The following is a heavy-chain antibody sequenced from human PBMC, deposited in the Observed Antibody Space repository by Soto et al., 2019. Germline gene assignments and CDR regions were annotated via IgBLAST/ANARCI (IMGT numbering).Heavy chain of an antibody. D-gene: IGHD5-12*01. V-gene: IGHV1-18*01. Sequence: QVKLVQSGGEVKKPGASVKVSCKASGYTFTIYGINWVRQAPGQGLEWMGWISPENGNTNYAQKLQGRVTMTTDTSPSTAYMELRSLRSDDTAVYYCARALGYSGYAGMDVWGQGTTVTVSS. CDR2: ISPENGNT. J-gene: IGHJ6*02. CDR3: ARALGYSGYAGMDV. CDR1: GYTFTIYG.